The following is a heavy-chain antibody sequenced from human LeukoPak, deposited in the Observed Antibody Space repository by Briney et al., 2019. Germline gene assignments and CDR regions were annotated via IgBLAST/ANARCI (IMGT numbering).Heavy chain of an antibody. CDR2: IKQDGSEK. CDR1: GFTFSSYW. V-gene: IGHV3-7*01. Sequence: GGSLRLSCAASGFTFSSYWMSWVRQAPGKGLEWVANIKQDGSEKYYVDSVKGRFTISRDNAKNSLYLQMNSLRAEDTAVYYCARTEEYCSSTSCYTHYYYYYMDVWGEGTTVTVSS. J-gene: IGHJ6*03. D-gene: IGHD2-2*02. CDR3: ARTEEYCSSTSCYTHYYYYYMDV.